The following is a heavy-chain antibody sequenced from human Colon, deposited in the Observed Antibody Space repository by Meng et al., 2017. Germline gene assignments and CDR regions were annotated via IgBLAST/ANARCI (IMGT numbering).Heavy chain of an antibody. CDR2: IKPDGSET. J-gene: IGHJ4*02. CDR1: GFIIANNW. Sequence: GESLKISCTPSGFIIANNWMRWVRHVPGKGLECLANIKPDGSETYYVDSVRGRFTISRDNAKNSLYLQMNSLRAEDTAVYYCATLVRGTGTDYWGQGTPVTVSS. V-gene: IGHV3-7*01. D-gene: IGHD1-26*01. CDR3: ATLVRGTGTDY.